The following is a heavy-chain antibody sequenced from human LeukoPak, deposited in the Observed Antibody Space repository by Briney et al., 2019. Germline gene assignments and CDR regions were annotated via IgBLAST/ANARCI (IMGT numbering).Heavy chain of an antibody. J-gene: IGHJ3*02. V-gene: IGHV3-74*01. CDR2: INTDGSGT. CDR1: GFTFRSSW. Sequence: TGGSLRLSCAASGFTFRSSWMHWVRQAPGKRLVWVPRINTDGSGTIYADSVKGRFTISRDNAKNTLYLQMNSLRVEDTAVYYCASFTNSAAFDIWGQGTMVTVSS. D-gene: IGHD4-23*01. CDR3: ASFTNSAAFDI.